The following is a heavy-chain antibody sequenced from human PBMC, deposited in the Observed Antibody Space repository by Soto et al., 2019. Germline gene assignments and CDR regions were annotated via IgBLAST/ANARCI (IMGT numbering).Heavy chain of an antibody. D-gene: IGHD1-20*01. CDR3: AKDPQYNWNDGPDY. CDR2: ISYDGRNK. Sequence: GGSLRLSCAASGFTFSSYGMHWVRQAPGKGLEWVAVISYDGRNKYYADSVKGRFTISRDNSKNTLYLQMNSLRAEDTAVYYCAKDPQYNWNDGPDYWGQGTLVTVSS. CDR1: GFTFSSYG. V-gene: IGHV3-30*18. J-gene: IGHJ4*02.